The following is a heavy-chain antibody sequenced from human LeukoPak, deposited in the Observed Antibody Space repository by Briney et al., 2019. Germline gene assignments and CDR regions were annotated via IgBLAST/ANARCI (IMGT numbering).Heavy chain of an antibody. CDR3: ARGVTSALSYYYGMDV. CDR2: INHSGST. D-gene: IGHD2/OR15-2a*01. CDR1: GGSISSYY. V-gene: IGHV4-34*01. Sequence: SETLSLTCTVSGGSISSYYWSWIRQTPGKGLEWIGEINHSGSTNYNPSLESRVTISVAPSKNQFSLNLHSVTAADTAMYYCARGVTSALSYYYGMDVWGQGTTVTVSS. J-gene: IGHJ6*02.